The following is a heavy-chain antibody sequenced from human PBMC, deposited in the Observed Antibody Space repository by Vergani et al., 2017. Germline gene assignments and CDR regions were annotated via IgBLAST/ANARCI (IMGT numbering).Heavy chain of an antibody. V-gene: IGHV4-30-2*01. CDR3: AREYSSSVGFLAY. Sequence: QLLLQESGSGLVKPSQTLSLICAVSGGSISSGDSAWSWIRQTPGKGLEWIGYIYPSGITKQNPSLKSRVTMSVDTSKNQFSLKLSSVTAADTAVYYCAREYSSSVGFLAYWGQGTLVTVSS. CDR1: GGSISSGDSA. J-gene: IGHJ4*02. D-gene: IGHD6-6*01. CDR2: IYPSGIT.